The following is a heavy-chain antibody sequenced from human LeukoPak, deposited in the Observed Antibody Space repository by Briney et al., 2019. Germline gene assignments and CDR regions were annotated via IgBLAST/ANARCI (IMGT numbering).Heavy chain of an antibody. J-gene: IGHJ4*02. V-gene: IGHV3-23*01. Sequence: GGSLRLSCAASGFTFSSYSMSWVRQAPGKGLEWVSSISGSGGRTHYADSVRGRFTISRDSSKNTLYLQMDSLRAEDTAVYYCATPPTVTRNYWGQGTLVTVSS. CDR1: GFTFSSYS. CDR3: ATPPTVTRNY. D-gene: IGHD4-17*01. CDR2: ISGSGGRT.